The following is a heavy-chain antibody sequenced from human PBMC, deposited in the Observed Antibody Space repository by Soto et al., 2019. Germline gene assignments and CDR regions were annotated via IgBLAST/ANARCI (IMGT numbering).Heavy chain of an antibody. Sequence: ASVKVSCKASGYTFTSYYMHWVRQAPGQGLEWMGIINPSGGSTSYAQKFQGWVTMTRDTSISTAYMELSRLRSDDTAVYYCARGGLLWFGELLYYDSWGQGTLVTVSS. CDR1: GYTFTSYY. CDR3: ARGGLLWFGELLYYDS. D-gene: IGHD3-10*01. CDR2: INPSGGST. J-gene: IGHJ5*01. V-gene: IGHV1-46*01.